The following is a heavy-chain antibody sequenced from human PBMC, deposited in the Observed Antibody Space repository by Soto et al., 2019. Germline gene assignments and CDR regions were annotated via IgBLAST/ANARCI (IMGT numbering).Heavy chain of an antibody. CDR1: GFTFSSYS. Sequence: GGSLRLSCAASGFTFSSYSMNWVRQAPGKGLEWVSSISSSSSYIYYADSVKGRFTISRDNAKNSLYLQMNSLRAEDTAVYYCARDLSNYGSGSNNDPWGQGTLVTVSS. D-gene: IGHD3-10*01. CDR3: ARDLSNYGSGSNNDP. V-gene: IGHV3-21*01. CDR2: ISSSSSYI. J-gene: IGHJ5*02.